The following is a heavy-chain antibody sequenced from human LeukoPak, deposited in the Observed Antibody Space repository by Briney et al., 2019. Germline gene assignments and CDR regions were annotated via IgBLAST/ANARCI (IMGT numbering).Heavy chain of an antibody. D-gene: IGHD3-10*01. CDR2: ISGSGGST. J-gene: IGHJ4*02. CDR3: AKDRGYGSGSFPNFDY. V-gene: IGHV3-23*01. CDR1: GFTFSSYA. Sequence: PGGSLRLSCAASGFTFSSYAMSWVRQAPGKGLEWVSAISGSGGSTYYADSVKGRFTISRDISKNTLYLQMNSLRAEDTAVYYCAKDRGYGSGSFPNFDYWGQGTLVTVSS.